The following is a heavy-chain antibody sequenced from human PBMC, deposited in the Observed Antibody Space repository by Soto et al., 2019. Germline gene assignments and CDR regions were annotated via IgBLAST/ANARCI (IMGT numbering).Heavy chain of an antibody. CDR2: TSYDGSDK. J-gene: IGHJ1*01. D-gene: IGHD3-16*01. CDR3: ARWGTTGGLDV. Sequence: QVQLVESGGGVVQPGTSLRVSCVGSGVTFRSYVIHWVRQAPGKGLEWVALTSYDGSDKYYGDSVRGRFTISRDNSRNTVDLQMDSLRLEDTALYSCARWGTTGGLDVWGQGTLVSVSS. CDR1: GVTFRSYV. V-gene: IGHV3-30*19.